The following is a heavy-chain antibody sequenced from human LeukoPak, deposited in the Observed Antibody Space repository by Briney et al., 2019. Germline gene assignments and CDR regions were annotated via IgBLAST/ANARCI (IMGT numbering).Heavy chain of an antibody. V-gene: IGHV4-59*01. CDR2: MNYSGST. CDR1: GGSISSYY. D-gene: IGHD6-13*01. J-gene: IGHJ3*02. CDR3: ARDPGYISSSSRDDAFDI. Sequence: SETLSLTCTVSGGSISSYYWGWIRQPPGKGVEWIGYMNYSGSTNYNPSLKSRVTISVDTSKNQFSLKLSSVTAADTAVYYCARDPGYISSSSRDDAFDIWGQGTMVTVSS.